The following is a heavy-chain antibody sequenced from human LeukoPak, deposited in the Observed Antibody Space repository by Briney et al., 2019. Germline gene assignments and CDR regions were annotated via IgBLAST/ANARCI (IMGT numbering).Heavy chain of an antibody. D-gene: IGHD6-6*01. CDR1: GYTFTGYY. CDR3: ARTVLSYSSSGLLTDY. CDR2: INPNSSGT. Sequence: ASVKVSCKASGYTFTGYYMHWVRQAPGQGLEWMGWINPNSSGTNYAQKFQGRVTMTRDTSISTAYMELSRLRSDDTAVYYCARTVLSYSSSGLLTDYWGQGTLVTVSS. V-gene: IGHV1-2*02. J-gene: IGHJ4*02.